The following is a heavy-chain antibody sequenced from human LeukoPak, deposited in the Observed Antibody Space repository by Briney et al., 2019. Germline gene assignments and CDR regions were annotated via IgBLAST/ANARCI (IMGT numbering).Heavy chain of an antibody. J-gene: IGHJ4*02. V-gene: IGHV4-34*01. Sequence: SETLSLTCAVYGGSFSGYDWTWIRQPPGKGPEWIGEINYSGRTNYNPSLKSRVTISVDTSRNQFSLKVSSVTAADTAVYYCARGPSERYYESSGYYYFDYWGQGTLVTVSS. CDR1: GGSFSGYD. D-gene: IGHD3-22*01. CDR3: ARGPSERYYESSGYYYFDY. CDR2: INYSGRT.